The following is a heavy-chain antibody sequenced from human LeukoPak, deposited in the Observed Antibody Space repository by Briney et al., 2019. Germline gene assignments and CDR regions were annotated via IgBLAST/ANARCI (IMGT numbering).Heavy chain of an antibody. Sequence: PGGSLRLSCAASGFTFINYEMNWVRQAPGKGLEWVSSISNSGSRIFYADSVKGRFTISRDNAKNSLYLQMNSLRAEDTAVYYCAELGITMIGGVWGKGTTVTISS. D-gene: IGHD3-10*02. CDR2: ISNSGSRI. CDR1: GFTFINYE. CDR3: AELGITMIGGV. J-gene: IGHJ6*04. V-gene: IGHV3-48*03.